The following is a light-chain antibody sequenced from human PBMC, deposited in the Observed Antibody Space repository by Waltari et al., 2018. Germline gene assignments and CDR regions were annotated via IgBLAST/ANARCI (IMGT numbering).Light chain of an antibody. CDR2: GAS. CDR1: QTVINSY. CDR3: QQYGNSLPYT. V-gene: IGKV3-20*01. Sequence: EIVLTQSPGTLSLSPGERATLSCRASQTVINSYLAWYQQKPGQAPRLLIIGASSRATDIPDRFSGSGSGTDFTLTISRLEPEDFAVYYCQQYGNSLPYTFGQGTKLEIK. J-gene: IGKJ2*01.